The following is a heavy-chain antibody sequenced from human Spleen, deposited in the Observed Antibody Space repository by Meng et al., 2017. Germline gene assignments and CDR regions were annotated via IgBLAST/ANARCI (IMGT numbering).Heavy chain of an antibody. CDR3: ARVEVGITSGDY. J-gene: IGHJ4*02. D-gene: IGHD1-26*01. V-gene: IGHV1-3*01. CDR1: GYTFTNYV. Sequence: QVQLVQSGAEVKKPGASVKVSCKASGYTFTNYVMHWVRQAPGQRLEWMGWISAYNGDTNYAQTLQGRVTMTTDTSTSTAYMELRSLRSDDTAVYYCARVEVGITSGDYWGQGTLVTVSS. CDR2: ISAYNGDT.